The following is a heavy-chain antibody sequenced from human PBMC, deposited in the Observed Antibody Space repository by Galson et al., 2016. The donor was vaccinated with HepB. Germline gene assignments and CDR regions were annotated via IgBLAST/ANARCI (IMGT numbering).Heavy chain of an antibody. V-gene: IGHV3-23*01. CDR3: ARDPASFYYDSRFHPQDY. J-gene: IGHJ4*02. D-gene: IGHD3-22*01. CDR1: GFTFRSHA. Sequence: SLRLSCAASGFTFRSHAMSWVRPAPGRGLEWVSSITAGSTSTFYADPVKARFTMSRDNSKNTLYLQMSSLRAEDTAIYYRARDPASFYYDSRFHPQDYWGQGTLVTVSS. CDR2: ITAGSTST.